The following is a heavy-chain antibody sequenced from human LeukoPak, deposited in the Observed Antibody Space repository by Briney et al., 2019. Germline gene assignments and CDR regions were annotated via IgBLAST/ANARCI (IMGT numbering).Heavy chain of an antibody. V-gene: IGHV1-18*01. Sequence: WASVKVSCKASGYTFTSYGISWVRQAPGQGLEWMGWISCYNGNTNYAQNLLGRVTMTTDTSTSTAYMELRSLKSDDTAVYYCARTYYYDSTSYNWFDPWGQGTLVTVSS. CDR2: ISCYNGNT. J-gene: IGHJ5*02. CDR3: ARTYYYDSTSYNWFDP. D-gene: IGHD3-22*01. CDR1: GYTFTSYG.